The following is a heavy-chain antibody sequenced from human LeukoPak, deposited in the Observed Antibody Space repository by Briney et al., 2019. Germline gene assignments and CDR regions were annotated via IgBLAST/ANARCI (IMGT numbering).Heavy chain of an antibody. CDR2: ISSSSSYI. J-gene: IGHJ5*02. Sequence: GGSLRLSCAASGFTFSNYRMNWVRQAPGKGLEWVSSISSSSSYIYYADSVKGRFTISRDNAKNSLSLQMNSLRAEDSAVYYCAKGTVAGRQRAPPKEWFDPWGQGTLVTVSS. D-gene: IGHD6-6*01. CDR3: AKGTVAGRQRAPPKEWFDP. CDR1: GFTFSNYR. V-gene: IGHV3-21*01.